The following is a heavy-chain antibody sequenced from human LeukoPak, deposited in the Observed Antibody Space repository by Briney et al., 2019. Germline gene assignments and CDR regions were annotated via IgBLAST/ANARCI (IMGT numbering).Heavy chain of an antibody. J-gene: IGHJ6*02. V-gene: IGHV5-51*01. Sequence: GESLKISCKGSGYSFTSYWIGWVRQMPGKGLEWMGIIYPGDSDTRYSPSFQGQVTISADKSISTAYLQWSSLKASDTAMYYCARRAPGYCSGGSCYHHYGMDVWGQGTTVTVSS. CDR1: GYSFTSYW. CDR2: IYPGDSDT. D-gene: IGHD2-15*01. CDR3: ARRAPGYCSGGSCYHHYGMDV.